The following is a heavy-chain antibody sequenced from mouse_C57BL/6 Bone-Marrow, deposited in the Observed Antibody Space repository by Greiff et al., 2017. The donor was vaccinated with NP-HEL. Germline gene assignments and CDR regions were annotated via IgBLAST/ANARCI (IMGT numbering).Heavy chain of an antibody. D-gene: IGHD2-4*01. CDR1: GFTFSSYT. CDR3: ARRIYYDYDPYAMDY. J-gene: IGHJ4*01. Sequence: EVNVVESGGGLVKPGGSLKLSCAASGFTFSSYTMSWVRQTPEKRLEWVATISGGGGNTYYPDSVKGRFTISRDNAKNTLYLQMSSLRSEDTALYYCARRIYYDYDPYAMDYWGQGTSVTVSS. CDR2: ISGGGGNT. V-gene: IGHV5-9*01.